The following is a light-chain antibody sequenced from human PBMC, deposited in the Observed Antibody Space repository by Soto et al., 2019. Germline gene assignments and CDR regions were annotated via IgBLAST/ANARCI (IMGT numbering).Light chain of an antibody. Sequence: DNQMTQSPSSLSASVGDRVTITCQASQDINNYLNWYQQKPGKAPKLLIYEASNLETGVPSRFSGSGSGTHFTFTISSLQPEDIATYYCQQYDNLSVTFGGGTKVEIK. CDR3: QQYDNLSVT. CDR1: QDINNY. J-gene: IGKJ4*01. CDR2: EAS. V-gene: IGKV1-33*01.